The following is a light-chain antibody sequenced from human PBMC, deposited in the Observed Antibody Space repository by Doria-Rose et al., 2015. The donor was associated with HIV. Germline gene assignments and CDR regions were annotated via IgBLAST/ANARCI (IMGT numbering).Light chain of an antibody. CDR1: QSLLYTSKNY. V-gene: IGKV4-1*01. CDR3: QQYYDTPS. Sequence: EIVMTQSPESLGTSLGERATLNCKSNQSLLYTSKNYLAWYQQKPGQPPKLLIYWASTRQSVVPARFSGSGSGTDFTLTISSLEAEDVAVYYCQQYYDTPSFGPGTTVDIK. J-gene: IGKJ3*01. CDR2: WAS.